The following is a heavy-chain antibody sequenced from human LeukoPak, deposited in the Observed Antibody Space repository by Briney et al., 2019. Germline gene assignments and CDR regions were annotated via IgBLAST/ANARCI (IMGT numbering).Heavy chain of an antibody. Sequence: GVLRLSCAASGFTFSDYYMSWIRQAPGKGLEWVSYISSSGSTIYYADSVKGRFTISRDNAKNSLYLQMNRLRAEATAVYYCARDSGYSYGWFFPLGYWGQGTLVTVSS. D-gene: IGHD5-18*01. V-gene: IGHV3-11*01. CDR2: ISSSGSTI. CDR1: GFTFSDYY. J-gene: IGHJ4*02. CDR3: ARDSGYSYGWFFPLGY.